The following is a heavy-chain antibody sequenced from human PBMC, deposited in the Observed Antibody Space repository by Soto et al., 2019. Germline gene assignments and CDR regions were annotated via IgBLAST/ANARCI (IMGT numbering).Heavy chain of an antibody. CDR2: IYHSGNT. Sequence: QLQLQESGSGLVKPSQTLSLTCAVSGGSVTSGNYAWSWLRQPPGEGLEWIGYIYHSGNTYYNPSLRSRVTISLDRSKNQCSLMLNSVTAADTAVYYCARAGLSSRYYYFDYWGQGSLVTVSS. CDR1: GGSVTSGNYA. CDR3: ARAGLSSRYYYFDY. J-gene: IGHJ4*02. D-gene: IGHD1-26*01. V-gene: IGHV4-30-2*01.